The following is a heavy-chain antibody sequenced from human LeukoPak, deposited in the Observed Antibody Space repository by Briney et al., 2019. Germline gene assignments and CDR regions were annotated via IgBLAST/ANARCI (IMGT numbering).Heavy chain of an antibody. D-gene: IGHD2-15*01. CDR3: ATARDPYCTGGSCYDAFDI. CDR2: IRYDGIIK. Sequence: PGGSLRLSCAASRFTFNIYGMHWVRQAPGKGLDWVAFIRYDGIIKYYPDSVKGRFAISRDNSNNTLYLQMNSLRTEDTAVYYCATARDPYCTGGSCYDAFDIWGQGTMVTVSS. V-gene: IGHV3-30*02. CDR1: RFTFNIYG. J-gene: IGHJ3*02.